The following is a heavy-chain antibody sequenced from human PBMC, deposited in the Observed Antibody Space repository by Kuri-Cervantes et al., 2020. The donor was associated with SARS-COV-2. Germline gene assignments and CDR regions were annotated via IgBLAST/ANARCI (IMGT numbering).Heavy chain of an antibody. V-gene: IGHV3-30*02. Sequence: GESLKISCAASGFTFSGYSMHWVRQAPDRGLEWVAFIRYDGSNKYYADSEKGGFTVSRDNSNNTLYLQMSRMAADDTAVYYCAPVGLDWGQGILVTVSS. J-gene: IGHJ1*01. D-gene: IGHD4-23*01. CDR2: IRYDGSNK. CDR1: GFTFSGYS. CDR3: APVGLD.